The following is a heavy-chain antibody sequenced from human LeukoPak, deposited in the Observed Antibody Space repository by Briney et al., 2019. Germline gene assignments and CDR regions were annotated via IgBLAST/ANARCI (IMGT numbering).Heavy chain of an antibody. CDR1: GASISSYS. CDR3: ARDPAPDAFDI. V-gene: IGHV4-4*07. Sequence: PSETLSLTCTVSGASISSYSWSWIRQPAGKGLEWIGRIYSSRSTNYNPSLKSRVTMPADTSKNHFSLKLSSVTAADTAVYYCARDPAPDAFDIWGQGTMVTVSS. J-gene: IGHJ3*02. CDR2: IYSSRST.